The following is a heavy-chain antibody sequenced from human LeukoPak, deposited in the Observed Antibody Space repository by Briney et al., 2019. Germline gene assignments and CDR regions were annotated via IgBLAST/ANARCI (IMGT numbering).Heavy chain of an antibody. V-gene: IGHV4-59*08. Sequence: PSETLSLTCTVSGGSISSYYWSWIRQPPGKGLGWIGYIYYSGSTNYDPSLKSRVTISVDTSKNQFSLKLSSVTAADTAGYYCARHGKAGNWYFDFWGQGTLVTVSS. J-gene: IGHJ4*02. D-gene: IGHD1-1*01. CDR3: ARHGKAGNWYFDF. CDR2: IYYSGST. CDR1: GGSISSYY.